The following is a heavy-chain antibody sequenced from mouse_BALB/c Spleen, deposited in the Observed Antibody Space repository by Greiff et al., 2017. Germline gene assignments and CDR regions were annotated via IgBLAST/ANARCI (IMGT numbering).Heavy chain of an antibody. Sequence: EVQVVESGGGLVQPGGSLKLSCAASGFTFSSFGMHWVRQAPEKGLEWVAYISSGSSTIYYADTVKGRFTISRDNPKNTLFLQMTSLRSEDTAMYYCARHYYGSSYFDYWGQGTTLTVSS. CDR3: ARHYYGSSYFDY. CDR1: GFTFSSFG. J-gene: IGHJ2*01. D-gene: IGHD1-1*01. V-gene: IGHV5-17*02. CDR2: ISSGSSTI.